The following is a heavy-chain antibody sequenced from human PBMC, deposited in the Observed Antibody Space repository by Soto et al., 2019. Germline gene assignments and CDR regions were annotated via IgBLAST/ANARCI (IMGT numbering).Heavy chain of an antibody. CDR1: GFTFSSYG. Sequence: QVQLVESGGGVVQPGRSLRLSCAASGFTFSSYGMHWVRQAPGKGLEWVAVIWYDGSNKYYADSVKGRFTISRDNSKNTRYLQMNSLRAEDTAVYYCARDESPRAPLDYWGQGTLVTVSS. CDR3: ARDESPRAPLDY. CDR2: IWYDGSNK. V-gene: IGHV3-33*01. D-gene: IGHD1-26*01. J-gene: IGHJ4*02.